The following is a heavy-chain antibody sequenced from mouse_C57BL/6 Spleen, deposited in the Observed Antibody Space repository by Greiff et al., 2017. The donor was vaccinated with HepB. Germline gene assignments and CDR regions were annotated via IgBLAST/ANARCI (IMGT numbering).Heavy chain of an antibody. CDR1: GYTFTSYW. D-gene: IGHD4-1*01. CDR2: IYPSDSET. CDR3: ARRGAGTAWFAY. Sequence: VQLQQPGAELVRPGSSVKLSCKASGYTFTSYWMDWVKQRPGQGLEWIGNIYPSDSETHYNQKFKDKATLTVDKSSSTAYMQLSSLTSEDSAVYYCARRGAGTAWFAYWGQGTLVTVSA. J-gene: IGHJ3*01. V-gene: IGHV1-61*01.